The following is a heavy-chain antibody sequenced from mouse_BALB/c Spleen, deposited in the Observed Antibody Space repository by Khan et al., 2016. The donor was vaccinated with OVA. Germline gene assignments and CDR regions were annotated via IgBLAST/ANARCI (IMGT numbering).Heavy chain of an antibody. CDR2: INPGSGGT. CDR1: GYAFTNYL. CDR3: ARKNKSYYGNYYTIDY. D-gene: IGHD2-10*01. V-gene: IGHV1-54*01. Sequence: VQLQESGAELVRPGTSAKVSCKASGYAFTNYLIEWIKQRPGQGLEWIGVINPGSGGTNYNEKFKGKATLTADKSSSTAYMQLSSLTSDDSAVYFCARKNKSYYGNYYTIDYWGQGTSVTVSS. J-gene: IGHJ4*01.